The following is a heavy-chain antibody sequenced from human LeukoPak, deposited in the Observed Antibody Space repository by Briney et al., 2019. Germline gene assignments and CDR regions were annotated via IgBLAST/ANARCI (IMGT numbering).Heavy chain of an antibody. Sequence: SETLSLTCTVSGGSISSYYWSWIRQPPGKGLEWIGYIYYSGSTNYNPSLKSRVTISVDTSKNQFSLKLSSVTAADTAVYYCARDTVVAATCWFDPWGQGTLVTVSS. D-gene: IGHD2-15*01. CDR1: GGSISSYY. CDR2: IYYSGST. V-gene: IGHV4-59*01. CDR3: ARDTVVAATCWFDP. J-gene: IGHJ5*02.